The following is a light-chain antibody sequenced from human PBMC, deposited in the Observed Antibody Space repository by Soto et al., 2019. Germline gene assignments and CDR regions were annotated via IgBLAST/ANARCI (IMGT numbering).Light chain of an antibody. V-gene: IGLV1-40*01. J-gene: IGLJ1*01. CDR3: QSYDNSLSGSGV. Sequence: QAVVTQPPSVSGAPGQRVTISCTGSSSNIGAGYDVHWYQQLPGTAPKLLIYGNSNRPSGVPDRFSGSKSGTSASLAITGLQAEDEADYYCQSYDNSLSGSGVFGTGTEVTVL. CDR1: SSNIGAGYD. CDR2: GNS.